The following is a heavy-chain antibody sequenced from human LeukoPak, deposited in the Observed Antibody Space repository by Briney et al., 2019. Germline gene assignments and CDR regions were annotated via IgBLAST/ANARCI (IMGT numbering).Heavy chain of an antibody. J-gene: IGHJ4*02. D-gene: IGHD1-7*01. Sequence: GGSLRLSCSASGFTFSSYGMHWVRQAPGKGLEWVAVILSDGSKEFYTDSVMGRFTISRDNAKKSLYLQMNSLRAEDTAVYYCARDDDWNYEDYWGQGTLVTVSS. CDR3: ARDDDWNYEDY. CDR2: ILSDGSKE. CDR1: GFTFSSYG. V-gene: IGHV3-33*01.